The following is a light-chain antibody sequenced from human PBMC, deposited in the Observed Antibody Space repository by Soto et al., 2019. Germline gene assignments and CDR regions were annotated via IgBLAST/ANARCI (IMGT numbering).Light chain of an antibody. CDR3: AAWDDSLNGLV. Sequence: QSVLTQPPSASGTPGRRVTMSCSGSSSNIGSNTVNWYQQLPGTAPKHLIYNNNQRPSGVPDRFSGSKSGTSASLDISGLESEDEADYYCAAWDDSLNGLVFGTGTKVTVL. J-gene: IGLJ1*01. CDR1: SSNIGSNT. CDR2: NNN. V-gene: IGLV1-44*01.